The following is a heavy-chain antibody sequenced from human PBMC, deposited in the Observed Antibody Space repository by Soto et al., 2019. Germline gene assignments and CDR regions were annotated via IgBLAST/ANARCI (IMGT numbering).Heavy chain of an antibody. J-gene: IGHJ6*02. CDR1: GGTFSSYA. V-gene: IGHV1-69*06. CDR2: IIPIFGTA. CDR3: ARDNPRIEYYYYGMDV. Sequence: VASVKVSCKASGGTFSSYAISWVRQAPGQGLEWMGGIIPIFGTANYAQKFQGRVTITAGKSTSTAYMELSSLRSEDTAVYYCARDNPRIEYYYYGMDVWGQGTTVTVSS.